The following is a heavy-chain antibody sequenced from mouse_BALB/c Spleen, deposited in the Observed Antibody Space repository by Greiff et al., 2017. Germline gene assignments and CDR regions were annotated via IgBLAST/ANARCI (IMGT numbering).Heavy chain of an antibody. D-gene: IGHD1-1*01. CDR3: ARDYYGSSYVDWCFDV. V-gene: IGHV5-6*01. Sequence: VQLKQSGGDLVKPGGSLKLSCAASGFTFSSYGMSWVRQTPDKRLEWVATISSGGSYTYYPDSVKGRFTISRDNAKNTLYLQMSSLKSEDTAMYYCARDYYGSSYVDWCFDVWGAGTTVTVSS. J-gene: IGHJ1*01. CDR1: GFTFSSYG. CDR2: ISSGGSYT.